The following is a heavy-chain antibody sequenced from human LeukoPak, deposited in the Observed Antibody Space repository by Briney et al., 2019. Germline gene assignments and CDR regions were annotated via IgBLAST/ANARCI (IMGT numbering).Heavy chain of an antibody. CDR3: AREGASITVRD. CDR1: GGTFSSYA. Sequence: GTSVKVSCIASGGTFSSYAISWVRQAPGQGVEWMGGIIPIFGTANYAQKFQGRVTITTDESTSTAYMELSSLGSEDTAVYYCAREGASITVRDWRQGTLVTVSS. D-gene: IGHD1-20*01. CDR2: IIPIFGTA. J-gene: IGHJ4*02. V-gene: IGHV1-69*05.